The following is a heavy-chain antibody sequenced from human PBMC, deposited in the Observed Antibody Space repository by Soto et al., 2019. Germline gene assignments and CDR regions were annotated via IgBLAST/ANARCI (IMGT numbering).Heavy chain of an antibody. CDR2: IIPIFGTA. J-gene: IGHJ5*02. V-gene: IGHV1-69*12. D-gene: IGHD1-20*01. CDR3: ARHGITGTTRRGNWFDP. CDR1: GGTFSSYA. Sequence: QVQLVQSGAEVKKPGSSVKVSRKASGGTFSSYAISWVRQAPGQGLEWMGGIIPIFGTANYAQKFQGRVTITADESTSTAYMELSSLRSEDTAVYYCARHGITGTTRRGNWFDPWGQGTLVTVSS.